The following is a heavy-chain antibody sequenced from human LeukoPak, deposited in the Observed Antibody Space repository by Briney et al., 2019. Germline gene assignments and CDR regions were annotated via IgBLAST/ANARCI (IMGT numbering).Heavy chain of an antibody. D-gene: IGHD6-25*01. Sequence: GGSLRLSCAASGFTFSNHGMNWVRQAPGKGLEWVSSISSSSSYIYYADSVKGRFTISRDNAKNSLYLQMNSLRAEDTAVYYCARDRGFDIWGQGTMVTVSS. CDR1: GFTFSNHG. J-gene: IGHJ3*02. CDR3: ARDRGFDI. V-gene: IGHV3-21*01. CDR2: ISSSSSYI.